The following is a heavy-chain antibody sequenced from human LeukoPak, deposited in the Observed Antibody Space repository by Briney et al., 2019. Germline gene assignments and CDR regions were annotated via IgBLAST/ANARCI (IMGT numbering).Heavy chain of an antibody. Sequence: GGSLILSCAASGFTFSAYAMTWVRQAPGKGLEWVSTISRSSNNTYYADSVKGRFTISRDNSRTTLSLQMNSLRGDDTAVYHCAKGPLYCSGTSCYSVDYWGQGTLVTVSS. D-gene: IGHD2-15*01. V-gene: IGHV3-23*01. J-gene: IGHJ4*02. CDR2: ISRSSNNT. CDR1: GFTFSAYA. CDR3: AKGPLYCSGTSCYSVDY.